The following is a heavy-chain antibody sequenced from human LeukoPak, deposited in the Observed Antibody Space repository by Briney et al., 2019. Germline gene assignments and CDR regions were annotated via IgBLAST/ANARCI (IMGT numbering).Heavy chain of an antibody. CDR2: ISGSGGST. J-gene: IGHJ4*02. CDR1: GFTFSSYA. V-gene: IGHV3-23*01. Sequence: GGSLRLSCAASGFTFSSYAMSWVRQAPGKGLEWVSAISGSGGSTYYADSVKGRFTISRDNSKNTLYLQMNSLRAEDTAVYYCAKWSMITFGGVIVTSPYFDYWGQGTLVTVSS. CDR3: AKWSMITFGGVIVTSPYFDY. D-gene: IGHD3-16*02.